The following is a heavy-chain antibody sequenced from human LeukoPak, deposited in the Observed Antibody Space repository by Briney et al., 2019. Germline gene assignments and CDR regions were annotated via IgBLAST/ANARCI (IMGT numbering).Heavy chain of an antibody. D-gene: IGHD4-17*01. CDR2: IYYSGST. CDR3: ARAFSSYRAVTKGSYWYFDL. V-gene: IGHV4-31*03. J-gene: IGHJ2*01. Sequence: SQTLSLTCTVSGGSISSGGYYWSWLRQHPGTGLEWIGYIYYSGSTYYNPSLKSRVTIPVDTSKNQFSLKLSSVTAADTAVYYCARAFSSYRAVTKGSYWYFDLWGRGTLVTVSS. CDR1: GGSISSGGYY.